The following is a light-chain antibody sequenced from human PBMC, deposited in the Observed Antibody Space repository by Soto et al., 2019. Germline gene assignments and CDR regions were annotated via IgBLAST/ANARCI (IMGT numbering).Light chain of an antibody. V-gene: IGLV2-14*01. CDR2: EVS. J-gene: IGLJ2*01. CDR1: SSDVGDYNY. CDR3: SSFTSSNTVV. Sequence: QSALTQPASVSGSPGQSITISCTGTSSDVGDYNYVSWYQQHPGKAPKLMISEVSKRPSGVSNRFSGSKSGNTASLTISGLQDEDEAHYYCSSFTSSNTVVFGGGTEVTVL.